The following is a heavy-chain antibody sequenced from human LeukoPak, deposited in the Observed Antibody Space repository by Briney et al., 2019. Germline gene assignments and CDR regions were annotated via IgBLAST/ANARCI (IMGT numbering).Heavy chain of an antibody. CDR1: GGTFSSYA. J-gene: IGHJ4*02. V-gene: IGHV1-69*13. Sequence: LVKDSCKASGGTFSSYAISWVRQAPGQGLEWMGGIIPIFGTANYAQKFQGRVTITADESTSTAYMELSSLRSEDTAVYYCARGKVDYDSSGYFWGQGTLVTVSS. CDR3: ARGKVDYDSSGYF. D-gene: IGHD3-22*01. CDR2: IIPIFGTA.